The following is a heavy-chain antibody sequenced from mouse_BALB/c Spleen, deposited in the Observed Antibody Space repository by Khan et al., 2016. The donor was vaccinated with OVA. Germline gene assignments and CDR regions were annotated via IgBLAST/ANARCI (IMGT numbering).Heavy chain of an antibody. CDR2: ISSGGTF. J-gene: IGHJ3*01. V-gene: IGHV3-6*02. Sequence: EVKLEESGPGLVKPSQSLSLTCSVTGYSITSGYYWNWIRQVPGNKLEWMGYISSGGTFNYHPSLKKRISITRDTSKNQFFLKLNSVTPEVTATYYCARAGRWFDYWGQGTLVTVSS. CDR1: GYSITSGYY. CDR3: ARAGRWFDY.